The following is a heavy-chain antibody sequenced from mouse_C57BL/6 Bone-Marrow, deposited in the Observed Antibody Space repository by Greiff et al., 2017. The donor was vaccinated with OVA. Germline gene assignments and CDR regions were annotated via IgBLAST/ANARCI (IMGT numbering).Heavy chain of an antibody. J-gene: IGHJ2*01. D-gene: IGHD1-1*01. CDR3: VITTVEGFDY. Sequence: VQLQQSGPELVKPGASVKISCKASGYAFSSSWMNWVKQRPGKGLEWIGRIYPGDGDTNYNGKFKGKATLTADKSSSTAYMQLSSLTSEDSAVYFCVITTVEGFDYWGQGTTLTVSS. CDR1: GYAFSSSW. V-gene: IGHV1-82*01. CDR2: IYPGDGDT.